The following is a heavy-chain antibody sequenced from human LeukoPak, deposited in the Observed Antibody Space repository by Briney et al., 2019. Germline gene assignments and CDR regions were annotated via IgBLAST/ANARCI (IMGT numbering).Heavy chain of an antibody. CDR3: AXDXYXDYKVWDY. Sequence: PGGSLRLSCAASGFTFKDYYMDWVRQAPGKGLEWVGRVRNRAKSYTTEYAASVKGRFSISRDDSKKSLYLQMNSLKIEDTAVYFCAXDXYXDYKVWDYWGXGILVTV. J-gene: IGHJ4*02. D-gene: IGHD3-16*01. CDR2: VRNRAKSYTT. V-gene: IGHV3-72*01. CDR1: GFTFKDYY.